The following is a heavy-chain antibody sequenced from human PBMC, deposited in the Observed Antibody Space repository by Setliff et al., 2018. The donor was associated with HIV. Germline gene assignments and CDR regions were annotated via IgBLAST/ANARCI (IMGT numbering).Heavy chain of an antibody. CDR1: GGSISNSRYY. D-gene: IGHD3-10*01. CDR2: IYYSGST. J-gene: IGHJ3*02. CDR3: ASRVYYYDAFDI. Sequence: SETLSLTCTVSGGSISNSRYYWSWIRQPPGKGLEWIGSIYYSGSTYYNPSLKSRVTISVDTSKNQFSLKLSSVTAADAAVYYCASRVYYYDAFDIWGQGTMVTVSS. V-gene: IGHV4-39*01.